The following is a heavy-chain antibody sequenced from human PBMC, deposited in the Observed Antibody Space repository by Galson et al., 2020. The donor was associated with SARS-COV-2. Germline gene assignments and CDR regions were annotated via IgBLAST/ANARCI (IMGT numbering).Heavy chain of an antibody. Sequence: SETLSLTCTVSGGSISSGSYYWSWTRQPAGKGLEWIGRIYTSGSTNYNPSLKSRVTISVDTSKNQFSLKLSSVTAADTAVYYCASTLRGDTFGGVIAYRLYYYGMDVWGQGTTVTVSS. CDR1: GGSISSGSYY. CDR2: IYTSGST. J-gene: IGHJ6*02. CDR3: ASTLRGDTFGGVIAYRLYYYGMDV. D-gene: IGHD3-16*02. V-gene: IGHV4-61*02.